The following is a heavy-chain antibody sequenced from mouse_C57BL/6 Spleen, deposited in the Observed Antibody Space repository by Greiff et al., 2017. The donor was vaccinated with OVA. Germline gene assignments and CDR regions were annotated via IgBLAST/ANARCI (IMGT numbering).Heavy chain of an antibody. D-gene: IGHD1-1*01. CDR2: IDPENGDT. J-gene: IGHJ2*01. V-gene: IGHV14-4*01. CDR1: GFNIKDDY. Sequence: EVQLQQSGAELVRPGSSVKLSCTASGFNIKDDYMHWVKQRPEQGLEWIGWIDPENGDTEYASKFQGKATITADTSSNTAYLQLSSLTSEDTAVYDCATDYYGSSYAYYFDYWGQGTTLTVSS. CDR3: ATDYYGSSYAYYFDY.